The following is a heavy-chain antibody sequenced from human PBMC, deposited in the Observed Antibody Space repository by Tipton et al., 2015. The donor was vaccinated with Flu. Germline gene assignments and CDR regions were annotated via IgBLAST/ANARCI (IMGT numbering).Heavy chain of an antibody. J-gene: IGHJ4*02. Sequence: GLVKPSQTLSLTCAISGDSVSSNSAAWNWIRQSPSRGLEWLGRTYYRSKWFNDYAVSVKSRITINPDTSKNQFSLKVTSVTAADTAVYYCARGRLARLEWEPHIWGQGTLVTVSS. CDR1: GDSVSSNSAA. D-gene: IGHD1-26*01. CDR2: TYYRSKWFN. V-gene: IGHV6-1*01. CDR3: ARGRLARLEWEPHI.